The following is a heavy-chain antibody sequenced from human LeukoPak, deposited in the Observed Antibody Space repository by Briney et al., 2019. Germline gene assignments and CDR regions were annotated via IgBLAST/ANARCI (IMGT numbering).Heavy chain of an antibody. V-gene: IGHV1-69*04. CDR2: IIPILGIA. J-gene: IGHJ4*02. CDR3: ARDSYYDSSGYYDY. D-gene: IGHD3-22*01. CDR1: GGTFSSYA. Sequence: GASVKVSCKASGGTFSSYAISWVRQAPGQGLGWMGRIIPILGIANYAQKFQGRVTITADKSTSTAYMELSSLRSEDTAVYYCARDSYYDSSGYYDYWGQGTLVTVSS.